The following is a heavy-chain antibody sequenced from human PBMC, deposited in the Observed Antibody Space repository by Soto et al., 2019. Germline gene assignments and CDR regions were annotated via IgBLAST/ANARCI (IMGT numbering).Heavy chain of an antibody. CDR1: GGSISAGGYY. CDR2: IDGSGYT. CDR3: ARKQAEFFYGFDY. Sequence: SETLSLTCTVSGGSISAGGYYWSWIRQYPGKGLEWLGYIDGSGYTFYNPSLQSRLTLSMDTSKNQFSLKLSSATAADTAVYFCARKQAEFFYGFDYWGQGXLVTVYS. V-gene: IGHV4-31*03. J-gene: IGHJ4*02. D-gene: IGHD3-10*01.